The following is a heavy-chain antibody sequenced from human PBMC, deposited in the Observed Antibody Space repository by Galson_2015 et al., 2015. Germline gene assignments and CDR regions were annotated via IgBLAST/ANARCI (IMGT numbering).Heavy chain of an antibody. CDR1: GFTFSSYA. V-gene: IGHV3-23*01. CDR3: AKASHSSSWYYLFSLVDY. J-gene: IGHJ4*02. D-gene: IGHD6-13*01. Sequence: SLRLSCAASGFTFSSYAMSWVRQAPGKGLEWVSAISGSGGSTYYADSVKGRFTISRDNSKNTLYLQMNSLRAEDTAVYYCAKASHSSSWYYLFSLVDYWGRGTLVTVSS. CDR2: ISGSGGST.